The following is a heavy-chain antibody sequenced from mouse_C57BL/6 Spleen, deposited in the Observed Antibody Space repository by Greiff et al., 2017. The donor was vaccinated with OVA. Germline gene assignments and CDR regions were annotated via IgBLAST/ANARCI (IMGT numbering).Heavy chain of an antibody. D-gene: IGHD1-1*01. CDR1: GFTFSNYW. CDR3: TGSSTMVVAMR. J-gene: IGHJ2*01. Sequence: EVKLVESGGGLVQPGGSMKLSCVASGFTFSNYWMNWVSQCPEKGLEWVAEIRLKSDNYATHYAESVKGRFTISRDDSKRSVYLQMNNLRAEDTGIYYCTGSSTMVVAMRWGEGTTLTVSS. V-gene: IGHV6-3*01. CDR2: IRLKSDNYAT.